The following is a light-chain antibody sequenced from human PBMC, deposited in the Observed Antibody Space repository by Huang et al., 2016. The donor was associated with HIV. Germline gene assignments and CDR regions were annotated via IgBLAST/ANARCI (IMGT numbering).Light chain of an antibody. CDR2: GTS. Sequence: VLTQSPGSVSVSLGDRVTVSCRASQRVDSGYLAGYQQKAGQSPRLLVYGTSIRASGIPSRFSGSGSGTEFTLTISRLEPEDFGVYYCHQYGSSKATFGQGTKVDI. CDR1: QRVDSGY. J-gene: IGKJ1*01. V-gene: IGKV3-20*01. CDR3: HQYGSSKAT.